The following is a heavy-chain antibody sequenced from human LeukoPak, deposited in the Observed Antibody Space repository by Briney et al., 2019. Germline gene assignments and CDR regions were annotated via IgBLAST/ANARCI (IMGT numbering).Heavy chain of an antibody. CDR1: GYTFTRYG. CDR2: ISGSNGNT. J-gene: IGHJ4*02. V-gene: IGHV1-18*01. Sequence: ASVKVSCKASGYTFTRYGMSWVRQAPGQGLEWMGRISGSNGNTNYAQKLQGRVTMTTDISTGTAYMELRSLRSDDTAVYYCARSGRGTYYYFDYWGQGTLVTVSS. D-gene: IGHD1-26*01. CDR3: ARSGRGTYYYFDY.